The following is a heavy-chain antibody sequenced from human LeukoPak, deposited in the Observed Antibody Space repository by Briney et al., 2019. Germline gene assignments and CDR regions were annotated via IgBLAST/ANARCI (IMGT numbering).Heavy chain of an antibody. CDR3: ARLAGYYGSGSYYPWGSDY. CDR1: GYTFTGYY. Sequence: ASVKVSCKASGYTFTGYYMHWVRQAPGQGLEWMGWINPNSGGTNYAQKFQGRVTMTRDTSISTAYMDLSSLRSDDTAVYYCARLAGYYGSGSYYPWGSDYWGQGTLVTVSS. J-gene: IGHJ4*02. V-gene: IGHV1-2*02. D-gene: IGHD3-10*01. CDR2: INPNSGGT.